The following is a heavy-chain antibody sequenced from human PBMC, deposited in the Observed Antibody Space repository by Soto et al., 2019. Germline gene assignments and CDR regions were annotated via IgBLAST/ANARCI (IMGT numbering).Heavy chain of an antibody. CDR3: ARDWGILTGYYTPVFDP. V-gene: IGHV4-31*03. Sequence: SETLSLTCTVSGGSISSGGYYWSWIRQHPGKGLEWIGYIYYSGSTYYNPSLKSRVTISVDTSKNQFSLKLSSVTAADTAVYYCARDWGILTGYYTPVFDPWGQGTLVTVSS. CDR2: IYYSGST. CDR1: GGSISSGGYY. J-gene: IGHJ5*02. D-gene: IGHD3-9*01.